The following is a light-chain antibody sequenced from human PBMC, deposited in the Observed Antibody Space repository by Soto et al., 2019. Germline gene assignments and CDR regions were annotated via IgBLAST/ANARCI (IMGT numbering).Light chain of an antibody. J-gene: IGLJ3*02. CDR3: QSYDSSLSGWV. V-gene: IGLV1-40*01. CDR1: SSNIGAGYV. Sequence: QSALTQPPSVSGAPGQRVTISCTGSSSNIGAGYVLHWYQQLPGTAPKLLIYGNSNRPSGVPDRFSGSKSGTSASLAITGHQAEDEADDYGQSYDSSLSGWVFGGGTKLTVL. CDR2: GNS.